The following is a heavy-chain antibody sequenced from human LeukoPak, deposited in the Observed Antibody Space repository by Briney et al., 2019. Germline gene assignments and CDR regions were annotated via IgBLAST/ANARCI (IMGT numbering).Heavy chain of an antibody. CDR3: AKVQYYYDSSVDY. D-gene: IGHD3-22*01. J-gene: IGHJ4*02. CDR1: GFTLSSYG. CDR2: ISYDGSNK. V-gene: IGHV3-30*18. Sequence: PGRSLRLSCAASGFTLSSYGMHWVRQAPGKGLEWVAVISYDGSNKYYADSVKGRFTISRDNSKNTLYLQMNSLRAEDTAVYYCAKVQYYYDSSVDYWGQGTLVTVSS.